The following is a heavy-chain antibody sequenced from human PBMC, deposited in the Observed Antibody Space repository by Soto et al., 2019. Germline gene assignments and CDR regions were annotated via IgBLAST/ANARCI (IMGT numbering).Heavy chain of an antibody. CDR1: GGSFSGYY. CDR3: ARAIAMMEALQGDAPDNYYFDS. V-gene: IGHV4-34*01. J-gene: IGHJ4*02. Sequence: SETLCVTCAVYGGSFSGYYWSWIRQPPGKGLEWIGEINHSGSTNYNPSLKSRVTISVDTSKNQFSLKLSSVTAADTAVYYCARAIAMMEALQGDAPDNYYFDSWGQGSLVTVSS. CDR2: INHSGST. D-gene: IGHD1-1*01.